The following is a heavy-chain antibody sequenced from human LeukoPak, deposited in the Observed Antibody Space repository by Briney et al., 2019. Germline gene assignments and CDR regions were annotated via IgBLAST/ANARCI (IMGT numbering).Heavy chain of an antibody. CDR3: ARGADPGDVDTAMVSFDY. J-gene: IGHJ4*02. CDR2: TYYSGST. D-gene: IGHD5-18*01. CDR1: GGSISSYY. V-gene: IGHV4-59*01. Sequence: SETLSLTCTVSGGSISSYYWSWIRQPPGKGLEWIGYTYYSGSTNYNPSLKSRVTISVDTSKNQFSLKLSSVTAADTAVYYCARGADPGDVDTAMVSFDYWGQGTLVTVSS.